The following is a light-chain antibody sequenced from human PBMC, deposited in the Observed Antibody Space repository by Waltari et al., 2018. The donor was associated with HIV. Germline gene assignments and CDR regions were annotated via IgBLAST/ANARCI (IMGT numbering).Light chain of an antibody. Sequence: QSMLTQPTSVSGAPGQRVPISCTGSSSTIGADYDVHWYQQIPGTSPKLLISGNKNRPSGVPDRFSASKSGTSASLTISGLQAEDEADYFCQSYDISLSASVVFGGGTRLTVL. CDR3: QSYDISLSASVV. CDR1: SSTIGADYD. J-gene: IGLJ2*01. V-gene: IGLV1-40*01. CDR2: GNK.